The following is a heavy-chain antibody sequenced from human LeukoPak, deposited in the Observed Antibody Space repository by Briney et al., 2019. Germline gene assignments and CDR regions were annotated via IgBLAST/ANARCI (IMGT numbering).Heavy chain of an antibody. D-gene: IGHD3-22*01. CDR3: ARALDYYDRGNWFDP. V-gene: IGHV3-53*01. CDR2: IYSGGST. CDR1: GFTVSSNY. Sequence: GGSLRLSCAASGFTVSSNYMSWVRQAPGKGLEWVSVIYSGGSTYYADSVKGRFTISRDNSKNTLYLQMNSLRAEDTAVYYCARALDYYDRGNWFDPWGQGTLITVSS. J-gene: IGHJ5*02.